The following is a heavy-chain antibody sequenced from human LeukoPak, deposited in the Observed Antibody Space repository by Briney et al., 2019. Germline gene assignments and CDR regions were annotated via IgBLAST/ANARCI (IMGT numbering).Heavy chain of an antibody. Sequence: GGSLRLSCAASGFTFSSYWMHWVRQAPGKGLVWVSRINSDGSSTSYADSVKGRFTISRDNAKNTLYLQMNSLRAEDTAVYYCAKDQNYNYAALGFDYWGQGTLVTVSS. J-gene: IGHJ4*02. D-gene: IGHD5-12*01. CDR2: INSDGSST. V-gene: IGHV3-74*01. CDR1: GFTFSSYW. CDR3: AKDQNYNYAALGFDY.